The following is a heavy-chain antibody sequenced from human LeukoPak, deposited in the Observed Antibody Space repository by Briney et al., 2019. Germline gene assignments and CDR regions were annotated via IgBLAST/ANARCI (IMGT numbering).Heavy chain of an antibody. CDR1: GGSISSYY. CDR2: IYTSGST. Sequence: SETLSLTCTVSGGSISSYYWSWIRQPAGKGLEWIGRIYTSGSTNYNPSLKSRVTMSVDTSKNQFSLKLSSVTAADTAVYYCAAQGVYDYVWGSYRYNHDYWGQGTLVTVSS. J-gene: IGHJ4*02. V-gene: IGHV4-4*07. CDR3: AAQGVYDYVWGSYRYNHDY. D-gene: IGHD3-16*02.